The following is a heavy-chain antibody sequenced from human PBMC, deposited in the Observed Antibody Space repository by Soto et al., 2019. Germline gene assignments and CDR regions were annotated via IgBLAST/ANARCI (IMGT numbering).Heavy chain of an antibody. CDR1: GFTFSNYT. D-gene: IGHD3-3*01. V-gene: IGHV3-21*01. CDR3: ARANYDFWSGSSNYFGMDV. Sequence: EVQLVESGGGLVKPGGSLRVSCAASGFTFSNYTMNWVRQAPGKGLEWVSAISSSSLYIYYADSVEGRFTISRDNAKKSLYLQRNSLGAEDTAVYYCARANYDFWSGSSNYFGMDVWGQGTAVTVSS. J-gene: IGHJ6*02. CDR2: ISSSSLYI.